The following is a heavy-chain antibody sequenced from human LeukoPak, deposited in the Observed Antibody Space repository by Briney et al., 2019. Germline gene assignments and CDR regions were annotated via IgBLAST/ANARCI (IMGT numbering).Heavy chain of an antibody. CDR3: ARGGYSAFDI. J-gene: IGHJ3*02. CDR2: ISAYNGNT. Sequence: GASVKVSCKASGHTFTNYGLTWVRQAPGQGLEWMGWISAYNGNTNYAQKLQGRVTMTTDTSTSTAYMELRSLTSDDTAVYYCARGGYSAFDIWGQGTMVIVSS. V-gene: IGHV1-18*01. CDR1: GHTFTNYG. D-gene: IGHD5-24*01.